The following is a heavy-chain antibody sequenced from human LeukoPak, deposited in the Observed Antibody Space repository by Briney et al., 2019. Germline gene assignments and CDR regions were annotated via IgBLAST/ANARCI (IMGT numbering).Heavy chain of an antibody. CDR2: ISGSGGST. D-gene: IGHD2-2*01. CDR1: GFTFSSYN. J-gene: IGHJ4*02. CDR3: AKVGHCSSTSCPKDFDY. Sequence: GGSLRLSCAASGFTFSSYNMNWVRQAPGKGLEWVSAISGSGGSTYYADSVKGRFTISRDNSKNTLYLQMNSLRAEDTAVYYCAKVGHCSSTSCPKDFDYWGQGTLVTVSS. V-gene: IGHV3-23*01.